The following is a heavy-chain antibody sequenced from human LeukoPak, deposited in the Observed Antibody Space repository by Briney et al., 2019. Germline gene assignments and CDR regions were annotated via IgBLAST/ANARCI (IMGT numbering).Heavy chain of an antibody. J-gene: IGHJ4*02. CDR1: GFHFATYW. Sequence: GESLKISCTGSGFHFATYWIAWVRQMPGEGLQWMGIVYPRDCDARYGPSFQGQVTFSCDESATTAYLQWNALRASDTAMYYCAGLGAEYYGSGNYFLDFWGQGTLVTVSS. CDR3: AGLGAEYYGSGNYFLDF. V-gene: IGHV5-51*01. D-gene: IGHD3-10*01. CDR2: VYPRDCDA.